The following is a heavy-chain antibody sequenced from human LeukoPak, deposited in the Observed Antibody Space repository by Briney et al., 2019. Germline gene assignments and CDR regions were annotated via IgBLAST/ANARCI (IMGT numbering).Heavy chain of an antibody. D-gene: IGHD6-13*01. Sequence: SETLSLTCTVSGGSISSSSYNWAWIRQPPGKGLEWIGNIDNIGSTYYNPSLQSRVTISVDKSKDQLSLKLNSVTAADTAMYYCARPPGIAAAWFDPWGQGTLVTVSS. V-gene: IGHV4-39*01. CDR1: GGSISSSSYN. CDR3: ARPPGIAAAWFDP. CDR2: IDNIGST. J-gene: IGHJ5*02.